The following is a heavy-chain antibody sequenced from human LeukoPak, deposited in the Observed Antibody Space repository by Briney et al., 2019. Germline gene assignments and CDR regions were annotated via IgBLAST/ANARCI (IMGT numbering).Heavy chain of an antibody. CDR3: AKGSHLWINNVFNY. J-gene: IGHJ4*02. CDR2: ITVSVVST. V-gene: IGHV3-23*01. CDR1: SLTFNTYG. Sequence: TGGSLRLSCAASSLTFNTYGMSRVRPGQGKGLEWGSGITVSVVSTNSADSVKGRFTISRDNSRNTLDLQMNSLRAEDTAVYYCAKGSHLWINNVFNYWGQGTLVTVSS. D-gene: IGHD3-3*02.